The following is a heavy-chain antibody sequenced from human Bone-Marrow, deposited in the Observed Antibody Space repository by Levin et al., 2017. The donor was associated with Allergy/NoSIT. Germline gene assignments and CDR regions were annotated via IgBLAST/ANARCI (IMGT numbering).Heavy chain of an antibody. D-gene: IGHD2-2*01. CDR2: IIPLFGTP. V-gene: IGHV1-69*06. CDR1: GSPLTNYG. Sequence: SGESLKISCKASGSPLTNYGISWVRQAPGQGLDWMGGIIPLFGTPYYAQTFQDRVTISADITTSTAYMELTSLTSEDTGVYYCASSCTSTKCTYYGIDVWGQGTSVTVSS. CDR3: ASSCTSTKCTYYGIDV. J-gene: IGHJ6*02.